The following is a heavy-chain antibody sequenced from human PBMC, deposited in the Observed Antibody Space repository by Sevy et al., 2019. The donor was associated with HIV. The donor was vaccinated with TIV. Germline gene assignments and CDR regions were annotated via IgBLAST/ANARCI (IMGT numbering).Heavy chain of an antibody. CDR2: IYPGDSDT. CDR1: GYSFTSYW. CDR3: ARGLGGSYSGNAFDI. D-gene: IGHD2-15*01. V-gene: IGHV5-51*01. J-gene: IGHJ3*02. Sequence: GESLKISCKGSGYSFTSYWIGWVRQMPGKGLEWMGIIYPGDSDTRYSPSFQGQVTISADKSISTANLQWSSLKASDTAMYYCARGLGGSYSGNAFDIWGQGTMVTVSS.